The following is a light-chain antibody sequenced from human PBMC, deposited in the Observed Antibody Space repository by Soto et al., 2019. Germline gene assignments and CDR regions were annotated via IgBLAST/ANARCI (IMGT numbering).Light chain of an antibody. J-gene: IGLJ3*02. Sequence: QSALTQPPSASGSPGQSVTISCTGTSSDVGDYNYVSWYQQHPGKVPKLMIYEVTKLPSGVPARFSGSKSGDTASLTVSGLQADDEADYYCSSYVGSNSLVFGGGTKLTVL. CDR3: SSYVGSNSLV. V-gene: IGLV2-8*01. CDR1: SSDVGDYNY. CDR2: EVT.